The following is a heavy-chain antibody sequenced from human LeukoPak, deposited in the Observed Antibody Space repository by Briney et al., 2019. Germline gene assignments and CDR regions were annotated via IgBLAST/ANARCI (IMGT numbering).Heavy chain of an antibody. CDR2: ISWNSGSI. D-gene: IGHD6-13*01. J-gene: IGHJ4*02. Sequence: PGRSLRLSCAASGFTFDDYAMHWVRQAPGKGLEWVSGISWNSGSIGYADSVKGRFTISRDNAKNSLYPQMNSLRAEDTALYYCAKGPYSSSWSPLYYFDYWGQGTLVTVSS. V-gene: IGHV3-9*01. CDR3: AKGPYSSSWSPLYYFDY. CDR1: GFTFDDYA.